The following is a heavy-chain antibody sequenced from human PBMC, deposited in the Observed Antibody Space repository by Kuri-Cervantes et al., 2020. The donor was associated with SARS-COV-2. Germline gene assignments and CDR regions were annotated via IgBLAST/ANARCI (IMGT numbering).Heavy chain of an antibody. CDR2: INENGGEK. J-gene: IGHJ3*01. V-gene: IGHV3-7*03. CDR3: ARENWGSGDAFDL. Sequence: GSLRLSCAASGFSFSDYWMTWVRQIPGKGLEWVANINENGGEKAYIDSVRGRFTISRDNARKSLYLQVDNLRADDTAIYFCARENWGSGDAFDLWGQGTMVTVSS. D-gene: IGHD3-16*01. CDR1: GFSFSDYW.